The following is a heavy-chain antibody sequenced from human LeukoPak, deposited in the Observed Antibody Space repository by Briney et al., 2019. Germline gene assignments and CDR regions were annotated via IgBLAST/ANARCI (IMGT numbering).Heavy chain of an antibody. CDR2: IYYSGST. Sequence: SETLSLTCTVSGGSISSSSYYWGWIRQPPGKGLEWIGSIYYSGSTYYNPSLKSRVTISVDTSKNQFSLKLSSVTAADTAVYYCASLSYDYVWGSYRYTGSGAFDIWGQGTMVTVSS. CDR1: GGSISSSSYY. V-gene: IGHV4-39*07. CDR3: ASLSYDYVWGSYRYTGSGAFDI. D-gene: IGHD3-16*02. J-gene: IGHJ3*02.